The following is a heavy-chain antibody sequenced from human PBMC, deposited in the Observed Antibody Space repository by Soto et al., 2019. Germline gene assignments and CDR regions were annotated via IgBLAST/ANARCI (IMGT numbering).Heavy chain of an antibody. CDR2: IYWNDDE. CDR3: AHSVGHRWQGSTYYGADS. D-gene: IGHD3-22*01. CDR1: GFSLSTTDMG. J-gene: IGHJ4*02. V-gene: IGHV2-5*01. Sequence: QITLKESGPTLVKPTQTLTLTCSFSGFSLSTTDMGVGWIRQPPGKALEWLALIYWNDDERYSPSLKNRLTYSKDTSKIQVVLTMTNMDPVDTATYYCAHSVGHRWQGSTYYGADSWGQGILVTVSS.